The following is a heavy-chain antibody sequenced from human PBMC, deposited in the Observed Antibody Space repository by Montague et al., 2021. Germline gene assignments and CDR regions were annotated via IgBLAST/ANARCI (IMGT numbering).Heavy chain of an antibody. V-gene: IGHV4-59*01. CDR2: IYYSRRT. CDR1: GASISDYY. D-gene: IGHD1-14*01. Sequence: SETLSLTCSVSGASISDYYWSWIRQPPGKGLEWIGYIYYSRRTNYNLSLKSRVTIPVDTSKNQFSLKLSSVTAADTAFYYCAVTNPYYYYGMDVWGQGTTVTVSS. CDR3: AVTNPYYYYGMDV. J-gene: IGHJ6*02.